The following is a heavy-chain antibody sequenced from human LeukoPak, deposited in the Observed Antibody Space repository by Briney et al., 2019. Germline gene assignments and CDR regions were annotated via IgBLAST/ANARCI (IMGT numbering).Heavy chain of an antibody. CDR1: GFTFSSYA. CDR3: ASGAGTSRYQLLRPPDY. Sequence: GGSLRLSCAASGFTFSSYAMPGVRQAPGKGLEWVAVISYDGSNKYYADSVKGRFTISRDNSKNTLYLQMNSLRAEDTAVYYCASGAGTSRYQLLRPPDYWGQGTLVTVSS. J-gene: IGHJ4*02. D-gene: IGHD2-2*01. V-gene: IGHV3-30-3*01. CDR2: ISYDGSNK.